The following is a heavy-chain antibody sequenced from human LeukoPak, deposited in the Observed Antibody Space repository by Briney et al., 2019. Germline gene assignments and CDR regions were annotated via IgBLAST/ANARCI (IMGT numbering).Heavy chain of an antibody. CDR1: RYTFTDYY. D-gene: IGHD3-10*01. Sequence: ASVKISCTASRYTFTDYYTHWVQQAPAKGLEWMGRVDPKNGGTIYADKFQGRVTITADTSTDTAYMELSSLRSEDTAVYYCGASRFGEGVDHWGQGTLVTVSS. CDR3: GASRFGEGVDH. V-gene: IGHV1-69-2*01. CDR2: VDPKNGGT. J-gene: IGHJ5*02.